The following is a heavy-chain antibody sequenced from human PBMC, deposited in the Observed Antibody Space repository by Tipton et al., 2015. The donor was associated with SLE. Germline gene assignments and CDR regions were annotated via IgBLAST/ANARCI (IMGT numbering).Heavy chain of an antibody. CDR1: GFSFSNYA. V-gene: IGHV3-9*01. D-gene: IGHD3-10*01. CDR3: AKDPTLVQGVIMGGEFDY. J-gene: IGHJ4*02. CDR2: ISWNSGNI. Sequence: SLRLSCAASGFSFSNYAMSWVRQAPGKGLEWVSGISWNSGNIDYADSVKGRFTISRDNAKNSLYLQMNSLRVEDTALYYCAKDPTLVQGVIMGGEFDYWGQGTLVTVSS.